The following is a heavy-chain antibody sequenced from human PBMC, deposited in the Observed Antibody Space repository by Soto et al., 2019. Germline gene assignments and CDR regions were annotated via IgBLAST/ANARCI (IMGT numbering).Heavy chain of an antibody. J-gene: IGHJ5*02. V-gene: IGHV4-31*03. Sequence: QVQLQESGPGLVKPSQTLSLTCTVSGGSISSGGYYWSWIRQHPGKGLEWIGYIYYSGSTYYNPSLKCRVTISVNASKNQFSLKLSSVAAADTAVYYCAREYSGSYSLGGAWFDPWGQGTLVTVSS. D-gene: IGHD1-26*01. CDR3: AREYSGSYSLGGAWFDP. CDR2: IYYSGST. CDR1: GGSISSGGYY.